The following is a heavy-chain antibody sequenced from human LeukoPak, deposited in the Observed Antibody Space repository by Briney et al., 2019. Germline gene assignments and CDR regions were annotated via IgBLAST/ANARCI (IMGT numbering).Heavy chain of an antibody. D-gene: IGHD2-21*02. V-gene: IGHV4-38-2*02. J-gene: IGHJ4*02. CDR2: IYHSGST. CDR3: ARAPDCGGDCYPDY. CDR1: GYSISSGYY. Sequence: SETLSLTCTVSGYSISSGYYWGWIRQPPGKGLEWIGSIYHSGSTYYNPSLKSRVTISVDTSKNQFSLKLSSVTAADTAVYYCARAPDCGGDCYPDYWGQGTLVTVSS.